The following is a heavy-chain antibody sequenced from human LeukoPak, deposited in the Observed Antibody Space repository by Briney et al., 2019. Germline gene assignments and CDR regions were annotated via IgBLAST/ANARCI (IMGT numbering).Heavy chain of an antibody. CDR1: GFTFSSYS. D-gene: IGHD4-23*01. CDR3: ARGQDTVVTSRDAFDI. J-gene: IGHJ3*02. V-gene: IGHV3-21*01. CDR2: ISSSSYI. Sequence: GGSLRLSCAASGFTFSSYSMNWVRQAPGKGLEWVSSISSSSYIYYADSVTGRFTISRDNAKNSLYLQMNSLRAEDTAVYYCARGQDTVVTSRDAFDIWGQGTMVTVSS.